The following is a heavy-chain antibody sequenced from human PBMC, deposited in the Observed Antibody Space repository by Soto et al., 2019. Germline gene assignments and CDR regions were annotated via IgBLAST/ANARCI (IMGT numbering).Heavy chain of an antibody. CDR2: IIPIFGTA. Sequence: ASVKVSCKASGGTFSSYAISWVRQAPGQGLEWMGGIIPIFGTANYAQKFQGRVTITADESTSTAYMELSSLRSEDTAVYYCARDRVANCSSTSCSSAFDYWGQGTLVTVSS. CDR1: GGTFSSYA. D-gene: IGHD2-2*01. J-gene: IGHJ4*02. CDR3: ARDRVANCSSTSCSSAFDY. V-gene: IGHV1-69*13.